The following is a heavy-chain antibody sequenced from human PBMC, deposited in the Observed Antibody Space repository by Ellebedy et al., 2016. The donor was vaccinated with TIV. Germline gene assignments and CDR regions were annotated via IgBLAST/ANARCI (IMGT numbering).Heavy chain of an antibody. CDR2: IDLDDDT. V-gene: IGHV2-70*04. Sequence: SGPTLVKPTETLTLTCTLSGLFASSDKMSVNWFRQPPGKALEWLARIDLDDDTFYKTSLKTRLTVSKDTSKNQVVLTLTVMKPVDTATYYCTRTSRDAFDIWGQGTMVIVSS. J-gene: IGHJ3*02. CDR3: TRTSRDAFDI. CDR1: GLFASSDKMS.